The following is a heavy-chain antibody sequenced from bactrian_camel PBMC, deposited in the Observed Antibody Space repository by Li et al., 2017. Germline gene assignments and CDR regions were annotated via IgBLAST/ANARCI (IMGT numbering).Heavy chain of an antibody. V-gene: IGHV3S54*01. CDR2: IYAASGST. Sequence: VQLVESGGGLVQAGESLRLSCVASGIPYNTNCMGWFRQAPGKEREGVATIYAASGSTYYSDSVKGRFTISIDNAKNTLYLQMNSLRADDTAMYYCAIGLFADFGLGRGTQVTVS. CDR1: GIPYNTNC. J-gene: IGHJ4*01. D-gene: IGHD3*01.